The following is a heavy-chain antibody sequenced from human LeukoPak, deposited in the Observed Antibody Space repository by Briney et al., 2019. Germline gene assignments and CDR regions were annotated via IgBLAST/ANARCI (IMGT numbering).Heavy chain of an antibody. Sequence: PSETLSLTCTVSGGSISSYYWSWIRRPPGKGLEWIGYIYYSGSTNYNPSLKSRVTISVDTSKSQFSLKLSSVTAADTAVYYCARDSGSYFDYWGQGTLVTVSS. CDR3: ARDSGSYFDY. CDR1: GGSISSYY. D-gene: IGHD1-26*01. J-gene: IGHJ4*02. V-gene: IGHV4-59*01. CDR2: IYYSGST.